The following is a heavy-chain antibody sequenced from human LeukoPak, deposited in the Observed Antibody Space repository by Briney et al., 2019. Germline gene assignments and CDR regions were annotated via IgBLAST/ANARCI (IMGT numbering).Heavy chain of an antibody. Sequence: GASVKVSCKASGYTFTSYGIGWVRQAPGQGLGWMRWISTYNGKRNYAQKFQDRVTMTTDTSTSTAYMELRSLRSDDTAIYHCAKNYYYDNTGYWGAFDIWGQGTMVTVSS. CDR2: ISTYNGKR. V-gene: IGHV1-18*01. CDR1: GYTFTSYG. D-gene: IGHD3-22*01. CDR3: AKNYYYDNTGYWGAFDI. J-gene: IGHJ3*02.